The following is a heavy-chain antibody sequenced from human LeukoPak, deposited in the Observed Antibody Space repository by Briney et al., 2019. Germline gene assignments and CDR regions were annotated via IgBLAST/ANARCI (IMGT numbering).Heavy chain of an antibody. V-gene: IGHV4-39*01. CDR2: IYYSGST. Sequence: SQTLSLTCTVSGGSVSSSTYYWGWIRQPPRKGLEWIGNIYYSGSTYYNPSLTSRVTMSVDTSNNQFSLKMHSVTAADTAVYYCARLSKGRFFDYIFDYWGQGTLVTVSS. J-gene: IGHJ4*02. D-gene: IGHD3-9*01. CDR1: GGSVSSSTYY. CDR3: ARLSKGRFFDYIFDY.